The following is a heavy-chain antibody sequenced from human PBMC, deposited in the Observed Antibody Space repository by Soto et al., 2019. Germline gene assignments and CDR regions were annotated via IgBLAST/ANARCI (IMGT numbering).Heavy chain of an antibody. CDR1: GYTFTSYG. D-gene: IGHD1-26*01. Sequence: XVKVSYKASGYTFTSYGISWVRQAPGQGLEWMGWINPYNGNTKYAQKLQGRVTMTTDTSTSTAYMELRSLRSDDTAVYYCARDAAVGLFDYWGQGTLVTVSS. V-gene: IGHV1-18*01. J-gene: IGHJ4*02. CDR2: INPYNGNT. CDR3: ARDAAVGLFDY.